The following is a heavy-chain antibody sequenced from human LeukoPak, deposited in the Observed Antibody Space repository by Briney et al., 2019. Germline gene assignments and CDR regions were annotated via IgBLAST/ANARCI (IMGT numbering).Heavy chain of an antibody. J-gene: IGHJ5*02. D-gene: IGHD2-2*01. CDR3: ARDLSSSTSSKFNWFDP. CDR2: ISAYNGNT. V-gene: IGHV1-18*01. Sequence: EASMKVSCKAYGYTFTSYSINWVRQAPGQGLEWMGWISAYNGNTNYAQKFQGRVTMTRDTSISTAYMELSRLRSDDTAVYYCARDLSSSTSSKFNWFDPWGQGTLVTVSS. CDR1: GYTFTSYS.